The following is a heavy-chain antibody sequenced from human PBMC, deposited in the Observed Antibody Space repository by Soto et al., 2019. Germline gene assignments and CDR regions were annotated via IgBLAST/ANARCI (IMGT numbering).Heavy chain of an antibody. J-gene: IGHJ6*02. CDR3: VRDSHMTVARGGYYYYAMDV. D-gene: IGHD3-10*01. Sequence: QVQLQESGPGLVKFSETLSLTCTVSGGSVSSGSYYWSWIRQPPGGGLEWIGYVYYSGSTKYNPSLNSRITISVDTSKNHFSLKLTYVTAADTAVYYCVRDSHMTVARGGYYYYAMDVWGQGTTVTVSS. CDR1: GGSVSSGSYY. CDR2: VYYSGST. V-gene: IGHV4-61*03.